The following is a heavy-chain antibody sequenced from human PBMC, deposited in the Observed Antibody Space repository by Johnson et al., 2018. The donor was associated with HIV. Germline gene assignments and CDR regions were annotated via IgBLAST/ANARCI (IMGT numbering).Heavy chain of an antibody. CDR3: ARSPGEADAFDI. D-gene: IGHD3-10*01. V-gene: IGHV3-30*14. CDR2: ISYDGNNT. J-gene: IGHJ3*02. Sequence: QVQLVESGGGVVQPGRSLRLSCAASGFTFSTYAMHWVRQAPGKGLEWVAVISYDGNNTYNADSVKGRFTISRDNPRNTLYLQMNSLRAEDTAMYYCARSPGEADAFDIWGQGTMVTVSS. CDR1: GFTFSTYA.